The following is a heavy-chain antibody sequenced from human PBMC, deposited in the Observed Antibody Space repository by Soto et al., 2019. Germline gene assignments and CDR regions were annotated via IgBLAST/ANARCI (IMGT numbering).Heavy chain of an antibody. J-gene: IGHJ6*02. Sequence: EVQLVESGGGLVKPGGSLRLSCAASGFTFSNAWMSWVRQAPGKGLEWVGRIKSKTDGGTTDYAAPVKGRFTISRDDSKNTLYLQMNSLKTEDTAVYYCTTDAGDSSGYSIYYYYGMDVWGQGTTVTVSS. CDR1: GFTFSNAW. V-gene: IGHV3-15*01. CDR2: IKSKTDGGTT. D-gene: IGHD3-22*01. CDR3: TTDAGDSSGYSIYYYYGMDV.